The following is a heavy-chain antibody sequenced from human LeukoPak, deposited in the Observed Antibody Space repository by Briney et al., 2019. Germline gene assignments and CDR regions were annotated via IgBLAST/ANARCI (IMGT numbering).Heavy chain of an antibody. Sequence: PPQRRSLTCSVSGGSINSHYWSWIRQPPGKRLEWIGYIFNTGNTNYNPSLGSRVTMSVDASRDQFFLRLSSVTAADTAIYYCATRPAGTSWYGVFDYWSQGTLVTVSS. V-gene: IGHV4-59*11. J-gene: IGHJ4*02. CDR1: GGSINSHY. CDR2: IFNTGNT. CDR3: ATRPAGTSWYGVFDY. D-gene: IGHD3-10*01.